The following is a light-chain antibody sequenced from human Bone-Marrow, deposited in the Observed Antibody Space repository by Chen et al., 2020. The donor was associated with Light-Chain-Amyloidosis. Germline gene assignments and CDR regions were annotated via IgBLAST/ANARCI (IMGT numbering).Light chain of an antibody. J-gene: IGLJ2*01. V-gene: IGLV3-21*03. Sequence: SYVLTQPPSVSVAPGKTATITCGGDNIGNKGVHWYQQKPGQAPVLVVYGETDRPSGIPDRFSGSKSGDTAALTFSRVEAGDEADYYGQVWDGGNGRSFVVFGGGTRLTVL. CDR3: QVWDGGNGRSFVV. CDR1: NIGNKG. CDR2: GET.